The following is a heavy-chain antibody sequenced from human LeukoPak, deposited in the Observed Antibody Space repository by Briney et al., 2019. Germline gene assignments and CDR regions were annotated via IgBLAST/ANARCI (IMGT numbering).Heavy chain of an antibody. Sequence: GGSLRLSCAASGFTFDDFAMHWVRQAPGKGLEWVSGISWNSGDIGYADSVKGRFTISRDNAKNSLYLQMNSLRVEDAALYYCAKDIRLLSPSGSFDYWGQGTLVTVSS. CDR2: ISWNSGDI. V-gene: IGHV3-9*01. J-gene: IGHJ4*02. D-gene: IGHD1-26*01. CDR1: GFTFDDFA. CDR3: AKDIRLLSPSGSFDY.